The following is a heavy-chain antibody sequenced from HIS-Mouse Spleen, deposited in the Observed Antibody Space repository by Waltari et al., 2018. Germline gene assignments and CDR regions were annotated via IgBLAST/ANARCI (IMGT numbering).Heavy chain of an antibody. V-gene: IGHV4-59*08. CDR3: ARRRYSYGFDY. D-gene: IGHD5-18*01. J-gene: IGHJ4*02. CDR1: GGPISSYY. Sequence: QVQLQESGPGLVKPSETLSLTCTVPGGPISSYYLSWIRQPPGKGLEWIGYIYYSGGTNYNPSLKSRVTISVDTSKNQFSLKLSSVTAADTAVYYCARRRYSYGFDYWGQGTLVTVSS. CDR2: IYYSGGT.